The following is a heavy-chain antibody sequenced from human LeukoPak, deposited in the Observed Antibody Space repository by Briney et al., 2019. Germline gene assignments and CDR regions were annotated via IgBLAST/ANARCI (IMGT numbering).Heavy chain of an antibody. CDR1: GASFSDTTYY. Sequence: SETLSLTCTVSGASFSDTTYYWAWFRQPPGKGPEWIASIYFSETKYNPSLKSRITISGDTSKNQFSLKLTSVTATDTAVYYCASPSKLVLSRGAFDIWGQGTMVTVSA. J-gene: IGHJ3*02. CDR2: IYFSET. V-gene: IGHV4-39*01. CDR3: ASPSKLVLSRGAFDI. D-gene: IGHD3-10*01.